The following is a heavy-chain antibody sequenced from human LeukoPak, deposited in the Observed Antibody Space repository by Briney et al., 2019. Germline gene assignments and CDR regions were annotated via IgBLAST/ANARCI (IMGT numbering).Heavy chain of an antibody. D-gene: IGHD6-6*01. CDR3: AKRGLGGSSGAYYFDY. J-gene: IGHJ4*02. CDR1: GFTFSTYA. CDR2: ISASGGST. V-gene: IGHV3-23*01. Sequence: PGGSLRLSCAASGFTFSTYAMSWVRQAPGKGLEWVSAISASGGSTYYADSVKGRFTISRDNSKNTLYLQMNSLRAEDTAVYYCAKRGLGGSSGAYYFDYWGQGTLVTVSS.